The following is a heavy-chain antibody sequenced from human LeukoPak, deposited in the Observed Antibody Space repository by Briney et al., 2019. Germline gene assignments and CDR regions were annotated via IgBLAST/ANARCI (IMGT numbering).Heavy chain of an antibody. CDR1: GYTFTGYY. D-gene: IGHD4-17*01. CDR2: INPNSGGT. Sequence: ASVKVSCKASGYTFTGYYMHWVRQAPGQGLEWMGWINPNSGGTNYAQKFQGRVTMTRDTSISTAYMELSRLRSDDTAFYYCARGVTVTTIPYYYYYMDVWGKGTTVTVSS. J-gene: IGHJ6*03. V-gene: IGHV1-2*02. CDR3: ARGVTVTTIPYYYYYMDV.